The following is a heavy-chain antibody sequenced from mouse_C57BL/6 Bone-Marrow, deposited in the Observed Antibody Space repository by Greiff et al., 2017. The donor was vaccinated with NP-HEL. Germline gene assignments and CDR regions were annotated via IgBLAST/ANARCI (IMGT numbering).Heavy chain of an antibody. J-gene: IGHJ4*01. CDR3: ARYRASTGTRAMDY. CDR1: GYTFTSYW. CDR2: IKCSSGYT. V-gene: IGHV1-7*01. Sequence: QVQLKQSGSSLSKHGASVKLSCKASGYTFTSYWMHWVKQRPGKGLEGMGEIKCSSGYTKYNQKFKDKATLTADKSSSTAYMQLSSLTYEDSAVYYCARYRASTGTRAMDYWGQGTSVTVSS. D-gene: IGHD4-1*02.